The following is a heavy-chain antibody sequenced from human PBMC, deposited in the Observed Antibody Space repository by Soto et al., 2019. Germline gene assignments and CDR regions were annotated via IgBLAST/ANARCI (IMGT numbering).Heavy chain of an antibody. CDR1: GFTVSSNY. CDR2: IYSGGST. J-gene: IGHJ4*02. V-gene: IGHV3-66*01. Sequence: GGSLRLSCAASGFTVSSNYMSWVRQAPGKGLEWVSVIYSGGSTYYADSVKGRFTISRDNSKNTLYLQMNSLRAEETAVYYCARDSYYDILTGYRPFDYWGQGTLVTVSS. CDR3: ARDSYYDILTGYRPFDY. D-gene: IGHD3-9*01.